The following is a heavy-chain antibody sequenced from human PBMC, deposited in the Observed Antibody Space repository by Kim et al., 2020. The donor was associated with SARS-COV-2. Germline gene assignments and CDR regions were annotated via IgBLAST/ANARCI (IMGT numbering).Heavy chain of an antibody. D-gene: IGHD1-26*01. Sequence: GGSLRLSCVASGFTFSSYAMTWVRQAPGKGLDWVSSITGSSASTYFADSVKGRFTISRDNSKNTLYLQMNSLRAEDTAVYYCAKKGDSSGSYFDYWGQGT. V-gene: IGHV3-23*01. CDR2: ITGSSAST. J-gene: IGHJ4*02. CDR3: AKKGDSSGSYFDY. CDR1: GFTFSSYA.